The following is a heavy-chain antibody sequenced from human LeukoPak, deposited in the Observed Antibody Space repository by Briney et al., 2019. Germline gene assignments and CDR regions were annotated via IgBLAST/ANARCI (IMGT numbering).Heavy chain of an antibody. V-gene: IGHV4-31*03. Sequence: PSETLSLTCTVSGGSISSGGYYWSWIRQHPGTGLEWLGYIYYSGSTYYNPSLKSRVTISVDTSKNQFSLKLSSVTAADTAVYYCARFTYCTNGVCYGYYYYYGMDVWGQGTTVTVSS. D-gene: IGHD2-8*01. CDR3: ARFTYCTNGVCYGYYYYYGMDV. J-gene: IGHJ6*02. CDR2: IYYSGST. CDR1: GGSISSGGYY.